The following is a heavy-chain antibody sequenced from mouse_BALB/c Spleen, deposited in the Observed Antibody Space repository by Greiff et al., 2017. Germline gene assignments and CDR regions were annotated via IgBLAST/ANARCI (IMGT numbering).Heavy chain of an antibody. Sequence: QVQLKESGAELVRPGSSVKISCKASGYAFSSYWMNWVKQRPGQGLEWIGQIYPGDGDTNYNGKFKGKATLTADKSSSTAYMQLSSLTSEDSAVYFCVRRKNAMDYWGQGTSVTVSS. V-gene: IGHV1-80*01. J-gene: IGHJ4*01. CDR3: VRRKNAMDY. CDR1: GYAFSSYW. CDR2: IYPGDGDT.